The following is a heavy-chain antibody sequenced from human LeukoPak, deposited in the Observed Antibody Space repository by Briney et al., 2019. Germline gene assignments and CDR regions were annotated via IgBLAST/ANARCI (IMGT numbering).Heavy chain of an antibody. CDR2: IYHSGST. D-gene: IGHD5-18*01. V-gene: IGHV4-30-2*01. CDR1: GGSISSGGYS. Sequence: SETLSLTCAVSGGSISSGGYSWSWIRQPPGKGLEWIGYIYHSGSTYYNPSLKSRVTISVDRSKNQFSLKLSSVTAADTAVYYCALRAGYSYGNDAFDIWGQGTMVTVSS. CDR3: ALRAGYSYGNDAFDI. J-gene: IGHJ3*02.